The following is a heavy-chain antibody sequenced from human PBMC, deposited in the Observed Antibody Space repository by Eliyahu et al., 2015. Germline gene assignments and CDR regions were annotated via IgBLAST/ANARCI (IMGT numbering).Heavy chain of an antibody. CDR1: GFTFXTYG. D-gene: IGHD1-26*01. V-gene: IGHV3-30*18. Sequence: QVQLVESGGGVVHPGGSLRLXXATXGFTFXTYGMQWVRQAPGKGLEWVAVISTTGNTQYYAGSVKGRFTISRDNSKDTMYLQMNSLTSEDMATYYCAXEGHSRGYGAYFDHWGQGTLVTVSS. CDR2: ISTTGNTQ. CDR3: AXEGHSRGYGAYFDH. J-gene: IGHJ4*02.